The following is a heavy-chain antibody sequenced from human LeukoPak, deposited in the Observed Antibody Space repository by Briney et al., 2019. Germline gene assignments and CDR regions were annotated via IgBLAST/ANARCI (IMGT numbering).Heavy chain of an antibody. Sequence: ASVKVSCKASGYTFTGYYMHWVRQAPGQGLEWMGWINPNSGGTNYAQKFQGRVTMTRDTSISTAYMELGRLRSDDTAVYYCARDQEVGDYPRVMGYWGQGTLVTVSS. CDR1: GYTFTGYY. J-gene: IGHJ4*02. V-gene: IGHV1-2*02. CDR3: ARDQEVGDYPRVMGY. D-gene: IGHD4-17*01. CDR2: INPNSGGT.